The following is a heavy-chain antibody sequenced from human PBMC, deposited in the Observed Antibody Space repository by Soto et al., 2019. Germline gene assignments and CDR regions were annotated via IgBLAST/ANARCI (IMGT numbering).Heavy chain of an antibody. CDR3: ARDHYVYDILTGYGYYYGMDV. V-gene: IGHV4-30-4*01. CDR2: IYYSGST. D-gene: IGHD3-9*01. CDR1: GGSISSGDYY. J-gene: IGHJ6*02. Sequence: SETLSLTCTVSGGSISSGDYYRSWIRQPPGKGLEWIGYIYYSGSTYYNPSLKSRVTISVDTSKNQFSLKLSSVTAADTAVYYCARDHYVYDILTGYGYYYGMDVWGQGTTVT.